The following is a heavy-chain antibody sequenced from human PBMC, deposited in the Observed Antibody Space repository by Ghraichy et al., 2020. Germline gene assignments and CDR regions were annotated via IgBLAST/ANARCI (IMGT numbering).Heavy chain of an antibody. CDR3: ASRGMLRGLNWFDP. CDR2: IYSSGDT. J-gene: IGHJ5*02. CDR1: GGSISSSNYY. Sequence: SETLSLTCTVSGGSISSSNYYWGWVRQPPRKGLEWIGSIYSSGDTYYNPSLKSRVTISVDTSRSQYSLKLSSVTAADPAVYYCASRGMLRGLNWFDPWGQGTLVTVSS. V-gene: IGHV4-39*01. D-gene: IGHD3-10*01.